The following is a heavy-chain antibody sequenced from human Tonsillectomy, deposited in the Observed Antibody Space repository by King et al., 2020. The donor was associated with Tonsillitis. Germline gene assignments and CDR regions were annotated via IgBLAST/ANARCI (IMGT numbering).Heavy chain of an antibody. CDR2: IKQDGSEK. V-gene: IGHV3-7*01. CDR1: GFTFSSYW. Sequence: VQLVESGGGLVQPGGSLRLSCAASGFTFSSYWMSWVRQAPGKGLEWVANIKQDGSEKYYVDSVKGRFTISRDNAKNSLYLQMNSLRAEETAVYYCARLRRLPDYDFWSGYYTHFDYWGQGTLVTVSS. CDR3: ARLRRLPDYDFWSGYYTHFDY. D-gene: IGHD3-3*01. J-gene: IGHJ4*02.